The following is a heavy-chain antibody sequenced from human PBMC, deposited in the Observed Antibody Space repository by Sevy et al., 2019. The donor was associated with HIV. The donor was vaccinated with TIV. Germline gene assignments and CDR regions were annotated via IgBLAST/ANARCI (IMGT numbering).Heavy chain of an antibody. D-gene: IGHD2-21*01. CDR3: AKGIGSSSGIDY. Sequence: SPRLSCAASGFTFSSYGMHWVRQAPGKGLEWVVVISYDGSNKYYADSVKGRFTISRDNSKNTLYLQMTSLRAEDTAVYYCAKGIGSSSGIDYWGQGTLVTVSS. CDR1: GFTFSSYG. J-gene: IGHJ4*02. V-gene: IGHV3-30*18. CDR2: ISYDGSNK.